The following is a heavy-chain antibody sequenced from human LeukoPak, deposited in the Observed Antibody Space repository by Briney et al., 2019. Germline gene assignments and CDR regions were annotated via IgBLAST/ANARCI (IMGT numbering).Heavy chain of an antibody. Sequence: ASVKVSCKASGGTFSSYAISWVRQAPGQGLEWMRRIIPILGIANYAQKFQGRVTITADKSTSTAYMELSSLRSEDTAVYYCARDGPYGGHDYWGQGTLVTVSS. CDR3: ARDGPYGGHDY. CDR1: GGTFSSYA. D-gene: IGHD4/OR15-4a*01. J-gene: IGHJ4*02. CDR2: IIPILGIA. V-gene: IGHV1-69*04.